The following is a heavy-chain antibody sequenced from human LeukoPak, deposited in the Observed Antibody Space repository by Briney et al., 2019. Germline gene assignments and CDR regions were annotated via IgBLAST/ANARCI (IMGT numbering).Heavy chain of an antibody. D-gene: IGHD3-9*01. CDR2: IHGDGSSTST. J-gene: IGHJ6*02. Sequence: GGSLRLSCAASGFTFNSYALSWVRQAPGKGLMWVSRIHGDGSSTSTSYADSVKGRFTISSDNPKNTLYLQMNSLRAEDTAVYYCARGPLTRYDYYYGMDVWGQGTTVTVSS. CDR3: ARGPLTRYDYYYGMDV. V-gene: IGHV3-74*01. CDR1: GFTFNSYA.